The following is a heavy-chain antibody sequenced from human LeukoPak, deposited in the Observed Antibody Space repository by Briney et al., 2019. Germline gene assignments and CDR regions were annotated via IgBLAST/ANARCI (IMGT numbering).Heavy chain of an antibody. V-gene: IGHV4-34*01. Sequence: PSETLSLTCAVYGGSFSGYYWSWIRQPPGKGLEWIREINHSGSTNYNPSLKSRVTISVDTSKNQFSLKLSSVTAADTAVYYCARRGMVTMGIWGQGTLVTVSS. CDR2: INHSGST. CDR3: ARRGMVTMGI. J-gene: IGHJ4*02. D-gene: IGHD4/OR15-4a*01. CDR1: GGSFSGYY.